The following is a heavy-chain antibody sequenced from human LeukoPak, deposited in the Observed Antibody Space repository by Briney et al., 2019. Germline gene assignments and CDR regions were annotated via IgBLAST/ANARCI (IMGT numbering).Heavy chain of an antibody. CDR1: GFTLSSDA. J-gene: IGHJ4*02. Sequence: GGSLRLSCAASGFTLSSDAMSWVRQAPGKGLEWVSAICGSGGSTYYPDSVKGRFTISRDNSRNTLYLQMNSLRAEDTAVYYCAKDSYYDSSGYPYYFDYWGQGTLVTVSS. D-gene: IGHD3-22*01. V-gene: IGHV3-23*01. CDR2: ICGSGGST. CDR3: AKDSYYDSSGYPYYFDY.